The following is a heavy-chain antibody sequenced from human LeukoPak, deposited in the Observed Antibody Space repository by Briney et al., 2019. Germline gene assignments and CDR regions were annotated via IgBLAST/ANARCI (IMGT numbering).Heavy chain of an antibody. V-gene: IGHV4-30-4*01. Sequence: SETLSLTCSVSGDSITSGDYYWTWIRQSPGEGLEWLGYIYHSGSTLYHPSLESRLPLSVDTSKNQFSLTLTSVTAADSAVFYCARGVRGRKWYYFDSWGRGTLVTVSS. CDR1: GDSITSGDYY. J-gene: IGHJ4*02. CDR3: ARGVRGRKWYYFDS. CDR2: IYHSGST. D-gene: IGHD2-15*01.